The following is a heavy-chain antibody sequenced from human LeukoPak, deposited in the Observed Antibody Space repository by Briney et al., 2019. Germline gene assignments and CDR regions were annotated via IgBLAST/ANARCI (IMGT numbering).Heavy chain of an antibody. D-gene: IGHD3-9*01. CDR1: GGSISSYY. CDR3: ARTSLYYDILTGYYDWDHYGMDV. V-gene: IGHV4-4*09. CDR2: IYTSGST. J-gene: IGHJ6*02. Sequence: SETLSPTCTVSGGSISSYYWSWIRQPPGKGLEWIGYIYTSGSTNYNPSLKSRVTISVDTSKNQFSLKLSSVTAADTAVYYCARTSLYYDILTGYYDWDHYGMDVWGQGTTVTVSS.